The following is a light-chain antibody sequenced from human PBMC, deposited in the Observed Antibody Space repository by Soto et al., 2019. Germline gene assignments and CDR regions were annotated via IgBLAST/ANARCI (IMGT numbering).Light chain of an antibody. CDR1: QSISSW. CDR2: KAS. Sequence: DIQMTQSPSTLSASVGDRVTITCRASQSISSWLAWYQQKPGKAPKLLIYKASSLESWVPSRFSGSGSGTEFTLTISSLQPDDFATYYCQQYNSFSQYTFGQGTKLEIK. J-gene: IGKJ2*01. CDR3: QQYNSFSQYT. V-gene: IGKV1-5*03.